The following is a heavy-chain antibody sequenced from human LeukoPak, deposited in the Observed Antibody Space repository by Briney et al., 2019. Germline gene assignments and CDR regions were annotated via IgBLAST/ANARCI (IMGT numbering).Heavy chain of an antibody. CDR2: IIPIFGTA. D-gene: IGHD4-17*01. J-gene: IGHJ3*02. CDR3: ARGSTVTTGAFDI. V-gene: IGHV1-69*13. Sequence: SVKVSCTASGGTFSSYAISWVRQAPGQGLEWMGGIIPIFGTANYAQKFQGRVTITADESTSTAYMELSSLRSEDTAVYYCARGSTVTTGAFDIWGQGTMVTVSS. CDR1: GGTFSSYA.